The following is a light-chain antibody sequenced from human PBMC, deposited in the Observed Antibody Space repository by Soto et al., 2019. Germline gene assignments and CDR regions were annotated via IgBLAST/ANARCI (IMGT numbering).Light chain of an antibody. Sequence: DILLTQSPGTLSLSPGETATLSCRASQSIGRNYVAWYQQKPGHARRLLISSTSTRATGIPERFSAGVSVTDFSLSISRPEPEDFALYFSQQCTRAPLLTFGRGTRWRS. CDR2: STS. J-gene: IGKJ4*01. V-gene: IGKV3-20*01. CDR1: QSIGRNY. CDR3: QQCTRAPLLT.